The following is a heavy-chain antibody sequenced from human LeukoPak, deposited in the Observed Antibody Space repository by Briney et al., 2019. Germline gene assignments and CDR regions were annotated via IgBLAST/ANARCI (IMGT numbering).Heavy chain of an antibody. Sequence: PGGSLRLSCAASGFTFSSYWMSWVRQAPGKGLEWVANIKQDGSEKYYVDSVKGRFTISRDNAKNSLYLQMNSLRAEDTAVYYCARRHYSSTSPYDYWGQGTLVTVSS. CDR2: IKQDGSEK. D-gene: IGHD6-13*01. CDR3: ARRHYSSTSPYDY. J-gene: IGHJ4*02. V-gene: IGHV3-7*01. CDR1: GFTFSSYW.